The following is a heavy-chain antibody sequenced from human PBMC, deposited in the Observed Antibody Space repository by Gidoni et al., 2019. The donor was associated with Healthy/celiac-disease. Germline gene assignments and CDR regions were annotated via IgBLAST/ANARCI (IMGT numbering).Heavy chain of an antibody. Sequence: QVQLQESGPGLVKPSQTLSLTCTVSGGSLSSGGYYWSWIRQHPGKGLEWIGYIHYSGSTYYNPSLKSRVTISVDTSKNQFSLKLSPVTAADTAVYYCAREAITIFGVVITGWFDPWGQGTLVTVSS. CDR2: IHYSGST. J-gene: IGHJ5*02. CDR3: AREAITIFGVVITGWFDP. CDR1: GGSLSSGGYY. V-gene: IGHV4-31*03. D-gene: IGHD3-3*01.